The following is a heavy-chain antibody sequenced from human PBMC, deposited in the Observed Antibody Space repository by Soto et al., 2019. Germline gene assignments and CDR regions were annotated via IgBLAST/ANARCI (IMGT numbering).Heavy chain of an antibody. CDR3: STSSRNEYHFAMDA. Sequence: VHLVETGGGLIQPGGSLRLSCAASGLSVSSSDMSWVRQASGKGLEWVSVIYSGGSTHDADSVKGRFTISRDNSKNTVHLQMNSLRVADTAVYFCSTSSRNEYHFAMDAWGQGTTVIVSS. CDR1: GLSVSSSD. V-gene: IGHV3-53*02. CDR2: IYSGGST. D-gene: IGHD6-6*01. J-gene: IGHJ6*02.